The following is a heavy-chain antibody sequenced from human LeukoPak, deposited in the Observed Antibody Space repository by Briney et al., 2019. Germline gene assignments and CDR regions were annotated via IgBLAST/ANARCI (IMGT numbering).Heavy chain of an antibody. CDR3: ARRYSSGWYGYTVDY. Sequence: ASVKVSCKASGYTFTSYGISWVRQAPGQGLEWMGWISAYNGNTNYAQKLQGRVTMTTDTSTSTAYMELRSLRSDDTAVYYCARRYSSGWYGYTVDYWGQGTLVTVS. J-gene: IGHJ4*02. D-gene: IGHD6-19*01. CDR2: ISAYNGNT. V-gene: IGHV1-18*01. CDR1: GYTFTSYG.